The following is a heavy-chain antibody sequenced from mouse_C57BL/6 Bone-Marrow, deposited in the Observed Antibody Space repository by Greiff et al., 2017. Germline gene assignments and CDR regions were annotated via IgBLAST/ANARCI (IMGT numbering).Heavy chain of an antibody. D-gene: IGHD1-1*01. CDR3: ARMTTVVATSRYYYAMDY. V-gene: IGHV1-64*01. CDR1: GYTFTSYW. J-gene: IGHJ4*01. Sequence: QVQLQQPGAELVKPGASVKLSCKASGYTFTSYWMHWVKQRPGQGLEWIGMIHPNSGSTNYNEKFKSKATLTVDKSSSTAYMQHSSLTSEDAAVYYCARMTTVVATSRYYYAMDYWGQGTSVTV. CDR2: IHPNSGST.